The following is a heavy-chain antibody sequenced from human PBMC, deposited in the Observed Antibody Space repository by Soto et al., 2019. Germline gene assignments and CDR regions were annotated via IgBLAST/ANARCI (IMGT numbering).Heavy chain of an antibody. CDR2: IDPSDSQT. Sequence: GESLKISCKGSGYSFAGYWITWVRQKPGKGLEWMGRIDPSDSQTYYSPSFRGHVTISATKSITTVFLQWSSLRASGTAMYYCARSGEILQTFDSWGQGTLVTVSS. V-gene: IGHV5-10-1*01. D-gene: IGHD1-26*01. CDR3: ARSGEILQTFDS. CDR1: GYSFAGYW. J-gene: IGHJ4*02.